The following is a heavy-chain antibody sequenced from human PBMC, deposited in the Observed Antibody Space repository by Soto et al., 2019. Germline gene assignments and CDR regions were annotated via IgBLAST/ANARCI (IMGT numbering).Heavy chain of an antibody. Sequence: LSLTCAVSGDSISSGAWWSWVRQPPGEALEWIGYIYQTGTTQYNPSLSSRVSISADRSKNQFSLHLTSVTAADTAVYYCARAVFCTDGFCFPNWLDPWGQGILVTVSS. CDR2: IYQTGTT. V-gene: IGHV4-30-2*01. J-gene: IGHJ5*02. D-gene: IGHD2-8*01. CDR1: GDSISSGAW. CDR3: ARAVFCTDGFCFPNWLDP.